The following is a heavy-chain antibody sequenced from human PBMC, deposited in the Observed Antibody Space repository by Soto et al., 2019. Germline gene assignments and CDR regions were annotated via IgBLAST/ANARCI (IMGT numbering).Heavy chain of an antibody. J-gene: IGHJ4*02. Sequence: EVQLMESGGGLVQPGGSLRLSCAASGFIFSDYYMDWVRQVPGKGLEWVGRTRNKVNSFSAEYAASVKGRFSIYRDASKCSMYLQMNSLKSDDTAVYYCARDTGGSYDYWGQGALVTVSS. CDR1: GFIFSDYY. D-gene: IGHD3-16*01. CDR2: TRNKVNSFSA. CDR3: ARDTGGSYDY. V-gene: IGHV3-72*01.